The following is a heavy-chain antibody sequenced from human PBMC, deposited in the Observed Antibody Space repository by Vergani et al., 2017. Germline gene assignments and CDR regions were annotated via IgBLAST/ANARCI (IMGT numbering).Heavy chain of an antibody. D-gene: IGHD4-17*01. V-gene: IGHV3-66*02. CDR3: ARGMTTETTDLDGFDI. CDR2: INIGGRT. J-gene: IGHJ3*02. Sequence: EVQLVESGGGLVKPGGSLTLSCAASSFSVSSHYMTWVRQAPGKGLEWVSTINIGGRTSYADSVKGRLTLTRNDSKNTLHLQMNSLRPEDTAVYYCARGMTTETTDLDGFDIWGQGTMVSVSS. CDR1: SFSVSSHY.